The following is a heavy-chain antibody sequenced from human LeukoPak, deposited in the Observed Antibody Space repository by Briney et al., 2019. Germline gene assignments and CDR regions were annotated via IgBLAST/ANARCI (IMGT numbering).Heavy chain of an antibody. CDR2: INPNSGGT. CDR3: ARGGYDFVYYYYGMDV. J-gene: IGHJ6*02. D-gene: IGHD3-3*01. V-gene: IGHV1-2*06. Sequence: GASVKVSCKAFGYIFTSYYMHWVRQAPGQGLEWMGRINPNSGGTNYAQKFQGRVTMTRDTSISTAYMELSRLRSDDTAVYYCARGGYDFVYYYYGMDVWGQGTTVTVSS. CDR1: GYIFTSYY.